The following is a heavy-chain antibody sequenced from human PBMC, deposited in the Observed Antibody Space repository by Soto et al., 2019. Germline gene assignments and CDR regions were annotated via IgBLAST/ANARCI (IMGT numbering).Heavy chain of an antibody. J-gene: IGHJ4*02. V-gene: IGHV1-46*01. D-gene: IGHD3-3*01. CDR1: GYTFTSYY. CDR3: ARVRITIFGVVTPFDY. CDR2: INPSGGST. Sequence: ASVKVSCKASGYTFTSYYMHWVRQAPGRGLEWMGIINPSGGSTSYAQKFQGRVTMTRDTSTSTVYMELSSLRSEDTAVYYCARVRITIFGVVTPFDYWGQGTMVTVYS.